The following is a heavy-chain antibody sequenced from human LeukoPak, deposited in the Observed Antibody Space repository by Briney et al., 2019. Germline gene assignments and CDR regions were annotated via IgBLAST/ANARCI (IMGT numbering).Heavy chain of an antibody. D-gene: IGHD2-15*01. CDR2: IYYSGST. CDR3: ARLHVKFYCSGGSCYPGH. CDR1: DGSISSGGYS. V-gene: IGHV4-30-4*07. J-gene: IGHJ4*02. Sequence: SETLSLTCAVSDGSISSGGYSWSWIRQPPGKGLEWIGYIYYSGSTYYNPSLKNRLTISVDTSKNQFSLKLSSATAADTAVYYCARLHVKFYCSGGSCYPGHWGQGTLVTVSS.